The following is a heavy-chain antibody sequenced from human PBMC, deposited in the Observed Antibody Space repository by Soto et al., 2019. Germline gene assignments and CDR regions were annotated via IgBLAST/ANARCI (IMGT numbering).Heavy chain of an antibody. CDR3: AKGDTTMITDYYAMDV. J-gene: IGHJ6*02. D-gene: IGHD5-18*01. CDR1: GFTFTGYA. CDR2: ISGSGGSE. Sequence: GGSLRLSCAVSGFTFTGYAMTWVRQSPGKGLEWVSAISGSGGSEFGADSVKGRFTISRDNSKNTLYLQMKSLRAEDTALYYCAKGDTTMITDYYAMDVWGQGTTVTVSS. V-gene: IGHV3-23*01.